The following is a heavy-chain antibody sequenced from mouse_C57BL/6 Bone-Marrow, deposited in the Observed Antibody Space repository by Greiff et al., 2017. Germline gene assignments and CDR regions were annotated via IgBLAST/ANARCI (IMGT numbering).Heavy chain of an antibody. V-gene: IGHV7-3*01. CDR3: ARYKDYGPTWFAY. CDR2: IRNKANGYTT. J-gene: IGHJ3*01. D-gene: IGHD1-1*01. Sequence: EVQLVESGGGLVQPGGSLSLSCAASGFTFTDYYMSWVRQPPGKALEWLGFIRNKANGYTTEYSASVKGRFTISRDNSQSILYLQMNALGAEDSATYYCARYKDYGPTWFAYWGQGTLVTVSA. CDR1: GFTFTDYY.